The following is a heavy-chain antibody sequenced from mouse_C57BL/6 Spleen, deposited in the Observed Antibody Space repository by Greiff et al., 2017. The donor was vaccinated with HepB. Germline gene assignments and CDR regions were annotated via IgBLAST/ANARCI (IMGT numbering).Heavy chain of an antibody. CDR3: TRDDYGSRDYAMDY. CDR2: ISSGGDYI. J-gene: IGHJ4*01. CDR1: GFTFSSYA. V-gene: IGHV5-9-1*02. D-gene: IGHD1-1*01. Sequence: EVQLQESGEGLVKPGGSLKLSCAASGFTFSSYAMSWVRQTPEKRLEWVAYISSGGDYIYYADTVKGRFTISRDNARNTLYLQMSSLKSEDTAMYYCTRDDYGSRDYAMDYWGQGTSVTVSS.